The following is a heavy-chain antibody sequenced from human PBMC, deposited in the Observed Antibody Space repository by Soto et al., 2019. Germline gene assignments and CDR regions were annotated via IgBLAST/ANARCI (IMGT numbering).Heavy chain of an antibody. Sequence: SETLSLTCTVSGVSGSRSRYYRTWVRQSPKKGLEWIGYVFYSGNTKYNPSLKSRVTISVDTSKNQFSLKLSSVTAADTAVYYCAGGEQWLVFDYWGQGTLVTVSS. J-gene: IGHJ4*02. CDR3: AGGEQWLVFDY. CDR2: VFYSGNT. CDR1: GVSGSRSRYY. D-gene: IGHD6-19*01. V-gene: IGHV4-61*01.